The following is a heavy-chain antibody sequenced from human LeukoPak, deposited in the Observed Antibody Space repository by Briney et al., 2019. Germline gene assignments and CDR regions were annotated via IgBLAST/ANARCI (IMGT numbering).Heavy chain of an antibody. CDR3: VRVNEYRGDLDY. CDR1: GHSISSGYY. V-gene: IGHV4-38-2*02. Sequence: SETLSLTCSVSGHSISSGYYWGWIRQPPGKGLERMGNIYHGGHTYYSPSLKSRATVSAEPSKNQFSLELTSATAADTAEYYCVRVNEYRGDLDYWGQGTLVTVSS. J-gene: IGHJ4*02. CDR2: IYHGGHT. D-gene: IGHD1-26*01.